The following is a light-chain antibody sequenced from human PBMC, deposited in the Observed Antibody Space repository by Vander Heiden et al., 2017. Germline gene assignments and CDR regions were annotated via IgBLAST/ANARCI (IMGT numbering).Light chain of an antibody. CDR1: QGITNY. CDR3: LQDYNYPLT. V-gene: IGKV1-6*01. Sequence: QMTQSPSSLSASVGDRVIITCRASQGITNYLGWYQQKPGKAPNLLIYAASTLQTGVPSRFSGSGSGTDFTRTISSLQPEDFATYYCLQDYNYPLTFGGGTKVEIK. CDR2: AAS. J-gene: IGKJ4*01.